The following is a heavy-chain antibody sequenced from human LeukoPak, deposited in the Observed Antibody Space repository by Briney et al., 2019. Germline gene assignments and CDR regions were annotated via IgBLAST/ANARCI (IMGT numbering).Heavy chain of an antibody. J-gene: IGHJ4*02. V-gene: IGHV1-2*02. CDR3: AIDYGSGSYYLDY. D-gene: IGHD3-10*01. CDR2: INPNSGGT. CDR1: GYTFTGYY. Sequence: ASVKVSCKASGYTFTGYYMHWVRQAPGQGLEWMGWINPNSGGTNYAQKFQGRVTVTRDTSISTAYMELSRLRSDDTAVYYCAIDYGSGSYYLDYWGQGTLVTVSS.